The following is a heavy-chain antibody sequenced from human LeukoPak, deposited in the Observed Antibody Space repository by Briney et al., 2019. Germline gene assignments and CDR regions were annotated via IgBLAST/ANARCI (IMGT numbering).Heavy chain of an antibody. CDR1: GYNLNSYG. D-gene: IGHD1-26*01. Sequence: ASVKVSCKASGYNLNSYGITWVRQAPGQGLEWMGWISAYNGNTDYAQKFQGRVIMTTDTSTSTAYMELRSLRSDDTAIYYCARDSGSYSTTFHYWGQGTLVTVSS. V-gene: IGHV1-18*01. J-gene: IGHJ4*02. CDR3: ARDSGSYSTTFHY. CDR2: ISAYNGNT.